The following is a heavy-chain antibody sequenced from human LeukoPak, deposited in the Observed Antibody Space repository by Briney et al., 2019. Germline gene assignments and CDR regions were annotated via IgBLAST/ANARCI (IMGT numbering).Heavy chain of an antibody. CDR1: GYTFTGYY. J-gene: IGHJ3*02. Sequence: GASVKVSCKASGYTFTGYYMHWVRQAPGQGLEWMGWINPNSGGTNYAQKFQGRVTMTRDTSISTAYMELSRLRSDDTAVYYCARDREVWSVAGYAFDIWGQGTMVTVSS. D-gene: IGHD6-19*01. V-gene: IGHV1-2*02. CDR3: ARDREVWSVAGYAFDI. CDR2: INPNSGGT.